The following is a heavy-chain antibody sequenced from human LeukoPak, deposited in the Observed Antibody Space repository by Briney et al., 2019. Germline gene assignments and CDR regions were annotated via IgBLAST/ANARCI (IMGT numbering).Heavy chain of an antibody. Sequence: GGSLRLSCAASGFTFDDYGMSWVRQAPGKGLEWASGINWNGGSTGYADSVKGRLTISRDNAKNSLYLQMNSLRAEDTALYYCARGKNWNYAMTWFDPWGQGTLVTVSS. CDR1: GFTFDDYG. V-gene: IGHV3-20*04. J-gene: IGHJ5*02. CDR3: ARGKNWNYAMTWFDP. D-gene: IGHD1-7*01. CDR2: INWNGGST.